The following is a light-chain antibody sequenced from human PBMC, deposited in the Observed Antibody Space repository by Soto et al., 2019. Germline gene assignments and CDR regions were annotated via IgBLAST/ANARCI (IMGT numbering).Light chain of an antibody. CDR3: QSYDSSNHVV. V-gene: IGLV6-57*04. CDR2: EDN. J-gene: IGLJ2*01. Sequence: LTQPHSVSESPGKTVTISCTRSSGSIASNYVQWYQQRPGSAPTTVIYEDNQRPSGVPARFSGSIDSSSNSASLTISGLKTEDEADYYCQSYDSSNHVVFGGGTKLTVL. CDR1: SGSIASNY.